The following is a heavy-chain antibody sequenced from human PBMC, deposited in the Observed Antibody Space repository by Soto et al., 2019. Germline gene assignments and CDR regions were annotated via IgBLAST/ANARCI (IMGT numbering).Heavy chain of an antibody. CDR3: AREGRGDYAFDI. CDR2: IYYSGST. CDR1: GGSISSYY. D-gene: IGHD4-17*01. V-gene: IGHV4-59*01. J-gene: IGHJ3*02. Sequence: SETLSLTCTVSGGSISSYYWSWIRQPPGKGLEWIGYIYYSGSTNYNPSLKSRVTISVDTSKNQFSLKLSSVTAADTAVYYCAREGRGDYAFDIWGQGTMVTVSS.